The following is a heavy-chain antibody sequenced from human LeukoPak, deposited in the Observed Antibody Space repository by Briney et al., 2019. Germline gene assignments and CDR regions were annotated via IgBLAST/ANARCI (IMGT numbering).Heavy chain of an antibody. CDR1: GYTFTDYY. D-gene: IGHD5-24*01. V-gene: IGHV1-2*02. Sequence: ASVKVSCKASGYTFTDYYMHWVRQAPGQGLEWMGWINPNSGGTNYAQKFQGRVTMTRDTSISTAYMELSRLRSDDTAVYYCARDARDGYSPGYSDYWGQGTLVTVSS. CDR2: INPNSGGT. J-gene: IGHJ4*02. CDR3: ARDARDGYSPGYSDY.